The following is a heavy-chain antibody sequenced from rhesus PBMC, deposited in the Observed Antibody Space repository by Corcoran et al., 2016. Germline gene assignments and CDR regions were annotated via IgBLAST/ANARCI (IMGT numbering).Heavy chain of an antibody. Sequence: QVTLKESGPALVKPTQTLTLTCTFPGFSISTSGMGVGWIRQPHGKALEWLALIYWDDDKYYSTSLKSRLTISKDTSKNQVVLTMTNMDPVNTATYYCARGYSYSYGFDYWGQGVLVTVSS. J-gene: IGHJ4*01. CDR2: IYWDDDK. V-gene: IGHV2-174*01. D-gene: IGHD5-12*01. CDR1: GFSISTSGMG. CDR3: ARGYSYSYGFDY.